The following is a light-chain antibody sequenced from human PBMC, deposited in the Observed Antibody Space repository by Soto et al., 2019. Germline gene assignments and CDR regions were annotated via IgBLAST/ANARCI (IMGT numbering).Light chain of an antibody. V-gene: IGKV1-9*01. CDR3: QQLNSYPRPFT. CDR1: QGISSY. Sequence: DIQLTQSPSFLSASVGDRVTITCRASQGISSYLAWHQQKPGKAPKLLIYAASTLQSGVPSRFSGSGSGTEFTLTISSLQPEDFVTYYCQQLNSYPRPFTFGPGTKVDIK. CDR2: AAS. J-gene: IGKJ3*01.